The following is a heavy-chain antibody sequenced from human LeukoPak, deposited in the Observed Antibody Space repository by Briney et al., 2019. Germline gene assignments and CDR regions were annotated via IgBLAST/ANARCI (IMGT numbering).Heavy chain of an antibody. CDR2: IYYSGST. CDR1: GGSISSSLYY. J-gene: IGHJ3*02. D-gene: IGHD6-19*01. CDR3: ARQGAGGRAFDI. Sequence: SETLSLTCTVSGGSISSSLYYWGWIRQPPGKGLEWIGIIYYSGSTYYNPSLKSRVTTSVETSKNQVSLRLSSVTAADTAVYYCARQGAGGRAFDIWGQGTMVTVSS. V-gene: IGHV4-39*01.